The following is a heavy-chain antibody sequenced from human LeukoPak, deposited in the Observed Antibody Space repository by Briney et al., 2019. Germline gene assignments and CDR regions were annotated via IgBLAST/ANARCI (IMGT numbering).Heavy chain of an antibody. J-gene: IGHJ4*02. CDR1: GFTFSRYA. CDR2: ISGSGTST. CDR3: AEDIFPGSITNLFDY. D-gene: IGHD3-10*01. Sequence: GGSLRLSCAASGFTFSRYAMSWVRQAPGKGLEWVSGISGSGTSTYYADSVKGRFIISRDNSKNTLYLQMNSLRADDTAVYYCAEDIFPGSITNLFDYWGQGTLVTVSS. V-gene: IGHV3-23*01.